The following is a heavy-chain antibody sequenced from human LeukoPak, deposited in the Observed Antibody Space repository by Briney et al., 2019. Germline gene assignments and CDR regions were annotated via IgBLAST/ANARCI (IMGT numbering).Heavy chain of an antibody. CDR3: ARSKRYSGYDSRGDLDY. CDR1: GYTFTSYG. D-gene: IGHD5-12*01. Sequence: ASVKVSCKASGYTFTSYGISWVRQAPGQGLEGMGWISAYNGNTNYAQKLQGRVTMTTDTSTSTAYMELRSLRSDDTAVYYCARSKRYSGYDSRGDLDYWGQGTLVTVSS. CDR2: ISAYNGNT. V-gene: IGHV1-18*04. J-gene: IGHJ4*02.